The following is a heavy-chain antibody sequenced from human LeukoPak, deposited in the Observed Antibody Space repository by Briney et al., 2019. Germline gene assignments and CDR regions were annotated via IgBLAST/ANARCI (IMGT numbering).Heavy chain of an antibody. J-gene: IGHJ4*02. V-gene: IGHV3-33*03. Sequence: PGGSLRLSCAASGFTFSSYGMHWVRQAPGKGLEWVAVIWYDGSNKYYADSVKGRFTISRDNAKNSLYLQMNSLRAEDTAVYYCASRGYGGNSGYWGQGTLVTVSS. CDR3: ASRGYGGNSGY. CDR2: IWYDGSNK. CDR1: GFTFSSYG. D-gene: IGHD4-23*01.